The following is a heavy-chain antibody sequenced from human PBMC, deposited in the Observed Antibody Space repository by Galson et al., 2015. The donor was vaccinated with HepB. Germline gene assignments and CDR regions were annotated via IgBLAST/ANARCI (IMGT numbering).Heavy chain of an antibody. D-gene: IGHD5-18*01. CDR3: ATFMDTSLDVDY. V-gene: IGHV3-23*01. CDR1: GFAFNTYA. CDR2: ISGDGGDT. Sequence: SLRLSCAASGFAFNTYAMNWVRQAPGKGPEWVSSISGDGGDTYYADSAKGRFTISRDNSRNTLYLQMNSLRAEDTAVYYCATFMDTSLDVDYWGQGTLVTVSS. J-gene: IGHJ4*02.